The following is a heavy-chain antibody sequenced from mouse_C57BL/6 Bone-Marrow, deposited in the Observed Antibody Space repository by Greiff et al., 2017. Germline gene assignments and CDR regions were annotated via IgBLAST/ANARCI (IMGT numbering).Heavy chain of an antibody. D-gene: IGHD1-2*01. CDR3: ARDITSFAY. CDR2: ISYDGSN. Sequence: EVKLVESGPGLAKPSQSLSLTCSVTGYSITSGYYWNWIRQFPGNQLEWMGYISYDGSNNYNPSLKNRISITRDTSKNQFFLKLNSVTTEDTATYYCARDITSFAYWGQGTLVTVSA. J-gene: IGHJ3*01. CDR1: GYSITSGYY. V-gene: IGHV3-6*01.